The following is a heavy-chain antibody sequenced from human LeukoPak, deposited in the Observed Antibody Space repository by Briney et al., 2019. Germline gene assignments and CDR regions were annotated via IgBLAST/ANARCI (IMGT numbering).Heavy chain of an antibody. CDR3: AKEWGHYDILTGYLN. CDR1: GFTFSSYG. V-gene: IGHV3-30*18. J-gene: IGHJ4*02. CDR2: ISYDGSNK. Sequence: GGSLRLSCAASGFTFSSYGMHWVRQAPGKGLEWVAVISYDGSNKYYADSVKGRFTISRDNSKNTLYLQTNSLRAEDTAVYYCAKEWGHYDILTGYLNWGQGTLVTVSS. D-gene: IGHD3-9*01.